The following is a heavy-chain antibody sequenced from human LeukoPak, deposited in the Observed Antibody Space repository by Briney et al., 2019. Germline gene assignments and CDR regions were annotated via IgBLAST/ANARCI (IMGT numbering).Heavy chain of an antibody. V-gene: IGHV1-24*01. Sequence: ASVKVSCKVSGYTLTELSMHWVRQAPGKGPEWMGGFDPEDGETIYAQKFQGRVTMTEDTSTDTAYMELSSLRSEDTAVYYCATREGSGWYTYYFDYWGQGTLVTVSS. CDR3: ATREGSGWYTYYFDY. CDR2: FDPEDGET. CDR1: GYTLTELS. J-gene: IGHJ4*02. D-gene: IGHD6-19*01.